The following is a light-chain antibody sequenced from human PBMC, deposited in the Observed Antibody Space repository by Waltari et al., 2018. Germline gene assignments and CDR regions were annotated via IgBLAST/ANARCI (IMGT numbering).Light chain of an antibody. V-gene: IGLV8-61*01. CDR2: STN. Sequence: QTVVTQEPSFSVSSGRTVTLTCGLSSCSVSTNYYPRWYQQTPGQAPRTLIYSTNTRASGVPDRFSGSILGNKAALTITGAQAEDESDYYCVLYVGSGIRVFGGGTKLTVL. CDR1: SCSVSTNYY. J-gene: IGLJ3*02. CDR3: VLYVGSGIRV.